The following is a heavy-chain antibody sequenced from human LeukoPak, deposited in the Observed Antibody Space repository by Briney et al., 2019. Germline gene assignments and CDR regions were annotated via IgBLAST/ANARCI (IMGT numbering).Heavy chain of an antibody. J-gene: IGHJ5*02. D-gene: IGHD3-22*01. V-gene: IGHV4-59*11. CDR3: ARLYDSSGYTNWLDR. CDR1: GVSISSHY. CDR2: IYYSGSS. Sequence: SETLSLTCTVSGVSISSHYWSWLRQPPGKGLEWIGYIYYSGSSKYNPSLKSRVTISVDTSKNQFSLKLSSVTAADTAVYYCARLYDSSGYTNWLDRWGQGTLVTVSS.